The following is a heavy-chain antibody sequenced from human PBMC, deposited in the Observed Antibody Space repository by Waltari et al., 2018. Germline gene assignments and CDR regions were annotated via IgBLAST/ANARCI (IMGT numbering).Heavy chain of an antibody. D-gene: IGHD1-7*01. CDR1: GGSIRSADYY. J-gene: IGHJ3*02. CDR2: IFYSGTA. V-gene: IGHV4-31*03. Sequence: QVQLQESGPGLVKPSQTLSLTCTVSGGSIRSADYYWSWIRQHPGKGLEWVGYIFYSGTAYYNPSLEDRVTISVDTSKNQFSLNIYSVTAADTAVYYCARVMCNWNYGVSRWDALDIWGQGTMVTVTP. CDR3: ARVMCNWNYGVSRWDALDI.